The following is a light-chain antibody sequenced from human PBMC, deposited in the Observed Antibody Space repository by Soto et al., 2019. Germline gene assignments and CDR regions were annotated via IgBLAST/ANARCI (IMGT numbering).Light chain of an antibody. CDR3: SSYTSTDTLV. J-gene: IGLJ2*01. Sequence: QSVLTQPASVSGSPGQSITISCTGTSSDVGGYNYVSWYQQHPGKVPKLMIYDVDIRPSGVSNRFSGSKSGNTASLTISGLQAEDEADYYCSSYTSTDTLVFGGGTKLTVL. CDR2: DVD. CDR1: SSDVGGYNY. V-gene: IGLV2-14*01.